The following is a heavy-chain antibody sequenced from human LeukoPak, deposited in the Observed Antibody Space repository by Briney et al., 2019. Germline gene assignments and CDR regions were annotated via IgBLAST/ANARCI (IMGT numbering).Heavy chain of an antibody. Sequence: ASVKVSCKASGYTFTGYYMHWVRQAPGQGLEWMGWINPNGGGTSYAQKFQGRVTMTRDTSISTAYMELSRLRSDDTAVYYCARDLIQLWSPNSDFDYWGQGTLVTVSS. CDR1: GYTFTGYY. D-gene: IGHD5-18*01. V-gene: IGHV1-2*02. CDR2: INPNGGGT. CDR3: ARDLIQLWSPNSDFDY. J-gene: IGHJ4*02.